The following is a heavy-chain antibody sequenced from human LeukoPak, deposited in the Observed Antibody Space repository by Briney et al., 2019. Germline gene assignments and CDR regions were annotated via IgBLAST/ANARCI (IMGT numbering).Heavy chain of an antibody. D-gene: IGHD3-22*01. V-gene: IGHV3-7*01. Sequence: GGSLRLSCEASGFSFSMYWMAWVRQAPGKGREWVANIKRDGSERHCLDSVRGRFTVSRDNAKNSLYLQLNSLRAEDTAVYFCARDTTYYESSAYYDSYDIWGQGTMVTVSS. CDR3: ARDTTYYESSAYYDSYDI. J-gene: IGHJ3*02. CDR1: GFSFSMYW. CDR2: IKRDGSER.